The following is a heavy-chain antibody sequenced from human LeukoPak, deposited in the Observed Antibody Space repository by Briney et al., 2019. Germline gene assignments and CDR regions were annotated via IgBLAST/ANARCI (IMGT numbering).Heavy chain of an antibody. J-gene: IGHJ4*02. V-gene: IGHV3-23*01. Sequence: PGGSLRLSCAASGFTFSSYAMSWVRQAPGKGLKWVSAISGSGGSTYYADSVKGRFTISRDNSKNALYLQMNSLRAEDTAVYYCAKESSGWSNGDYWGQGTLVTVSS. CDR2: ISGSGGST. CDR1: GFTFSSYA. CDR3: AKESSGWSNGDY. D-gene: IGHD6-19*01.